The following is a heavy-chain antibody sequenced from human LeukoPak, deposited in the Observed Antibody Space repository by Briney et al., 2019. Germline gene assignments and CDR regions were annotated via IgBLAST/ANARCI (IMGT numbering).Heavy chain of an antibody. V-gene: IGHV1-2*02. D-gene: IGHD1-26*01. CDR2: INPNSGGT. J-gene: IGHJ4*02. Sequence: ASVKVSCKASGYTFTGDYMHWVRQAPGQRLEWMGWINPNSGGTNYAQKFQDRLTMTRDTSISTAYMELSRLRSDDTAVYVCARGSSSDLPYDYWGQGTLVTVSS. CDR3: ARGSSSDLPYDY. CDR1: GYTFTGDY.